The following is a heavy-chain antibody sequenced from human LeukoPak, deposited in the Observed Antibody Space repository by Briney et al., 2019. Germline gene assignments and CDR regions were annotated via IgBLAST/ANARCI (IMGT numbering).Heavy chain of an antibody. J-gene: IGHJ1*01. Sequence: GGSLRLSCAASGFTFSSDGMSWVRQAPGKGLEWVSSISASGGGTVYADSVKGRVTISRDNSKNTLYLQMNSLRAEDTAVYYCARVNPTNSGFYTYWGQGTLVTVSS. V-gene: IGHV3-23*01. CDR3: ARVNPTNSGFYTY. CDR1: GFTFSSDG. D-gene: IGHD3-22*01. CDR2: ISASGGGT.